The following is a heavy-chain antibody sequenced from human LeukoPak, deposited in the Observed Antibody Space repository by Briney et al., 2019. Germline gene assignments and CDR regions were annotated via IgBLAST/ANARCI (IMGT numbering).Heavy chain of an antibody. CDR3: AGHHPRNTVDF. V-gene: IGHV4-59*08. CDR2: ISDIGSI. J-gene: IGHJ4*01. CDR1: GGSISSYY. D-gene: IGHD2/OR15-2a*01. Sequence: TSETLSLTSTVSGGSISSYYWSWIRQPPGKGLEWIAYISDIGSINYNPSLKSRVTISLDTSKNQFSLKLSSVTAADTAVYYCAGHHPRNTVDFWGQEPWSPSPQ.